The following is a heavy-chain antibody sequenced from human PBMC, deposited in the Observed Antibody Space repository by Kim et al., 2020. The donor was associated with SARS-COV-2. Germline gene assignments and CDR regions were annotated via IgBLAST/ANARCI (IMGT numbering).Heavy chain of an antibody. Sequence: SETLSLTCAVSGGSISSSNWWSWVRQPPGKGLEWIGEIYHSGSTNYNPSLKSRVTISVDKSKNQFSLKLSSVTAADTAVYYCARDNTWRRAQQLVYRYFDYWGQGTLVTVSS. CDR3: ARDNTWRRAQQLVYRYFDY. V-gene: IGHV4-4*02. J-gene: IGHJ4*02. D-gene: IGHD6-13*01. CDR1: GGSISSSNW. CDR2: IYHSGST.